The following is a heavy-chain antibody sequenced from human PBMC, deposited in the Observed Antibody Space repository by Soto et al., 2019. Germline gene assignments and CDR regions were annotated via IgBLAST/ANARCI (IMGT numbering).Heavy chain of an antibody. J-gene: IGHJ4*02. CDR1: GGTFISYA. V-gene: IGHV1-69*01. Sequence: QVQLVQSGAEVKKPGSSVKVSCKASGGTFISYAISWVRQAPGQGLEWMGGIIPIFGTANYAQKFQGRVTITADESTRTADMELSSLRSEDTAVYYCASPFTRVRGVDMYYFDYWGQGTLVTLSS. CDR3: ASPFTRVRGVDMYYFDY. CDR2: IIPIFGTA. D-gene: IGHD3-10*01.